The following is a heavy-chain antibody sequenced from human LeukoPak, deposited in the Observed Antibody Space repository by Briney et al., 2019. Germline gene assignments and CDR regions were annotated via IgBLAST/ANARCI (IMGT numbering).Heavy chain of an antibody. V-gene: IGHV3-53*01. J-gene: IGHJ4*02. Sequence: GGSLRLSCAASGFIVSSNYMSWVRQASGKGLEWVSIIYSGGSTYYADPVKGRFTISRDNSKNTLYLQMNGLRVEDTAEYYCARDLTGRSGFDYWGQGTLVTVSS. CDR2: IYSGGST. CDR3: ARDLTGRSGFDY. CDR1: GFIVSSNY. D-gene: IGHD1-26*01.